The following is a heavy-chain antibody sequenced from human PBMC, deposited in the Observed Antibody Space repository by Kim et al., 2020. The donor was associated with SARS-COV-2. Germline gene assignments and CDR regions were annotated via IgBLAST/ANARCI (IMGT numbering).Heavy chain of an antibody. CDR3: ARGRGIRFGELFDPLWFDP. Sequence: SYYMQWVRQAPGQGLEWMGIINPSGGSTSYAQKFQGRVTMTRDTSTSTVYMELSSLRSEDTAVYYCARGRGIRFGELFDPLWFDPWGQGTLAT. CDR1: SYY. J-gene: IGHJ5*02. D-gene: IGHD3-10*01. V-gene: IGHV1-46*01. CDR2: INPSGGST.